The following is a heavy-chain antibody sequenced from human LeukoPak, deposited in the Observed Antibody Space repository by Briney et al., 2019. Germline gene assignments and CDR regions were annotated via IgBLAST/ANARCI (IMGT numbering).Heavy chain of an antibody. D-gene: IGHD6-19*01. CDR2: IIPIFGTT. J-gene: IGHJ6*03. V-gene: IGHV1-69*13. CDR1: GVTFSSYA. Sequence: GASVKVSCKASGVTFSSYAINWVRQAPGQGLEWMGGIIPIFGTTNYAQKFQGRVTITADESTSTAYMELSSLRSEDTAAYFCATSHYSSYWDNGPHYYYYMDVWGKGTTVTVSS. CDR3: ATSHYSSYWDNGPHYYYYMDV.